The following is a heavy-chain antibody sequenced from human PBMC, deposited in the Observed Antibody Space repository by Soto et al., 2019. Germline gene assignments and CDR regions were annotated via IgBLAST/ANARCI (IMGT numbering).Heavy chain of an antibody. CDR3: ARARSSGYYHDYYYYGMDV. V-gene: IGHV4-34*01. CDR2: INHSGST. J-gene: IGHJ6*02. CDR1: GGSFSGYY. D-gene: IGHD3-22*01. Sequence: SETLSLTCAVYGGSFSGYYWSWIRQPPGRGLEWIGEINHSGSTNYNPSLKSRVTISVDTSKNQFSLKLSSVTAADTAVYYCARARSSGYYHDYYYYGMDVWGQGTTVTVSS.